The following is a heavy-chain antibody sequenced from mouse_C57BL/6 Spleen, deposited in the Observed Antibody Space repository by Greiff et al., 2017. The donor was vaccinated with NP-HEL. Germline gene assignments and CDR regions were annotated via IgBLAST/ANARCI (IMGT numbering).Heavy chain of an antibody. J-gene: IGHJ1*03. V-gene: IGHV1-59*01. CDR1: GYTFTSYW. CDR3: ARKGSSPWYFDV. Sequence: VQLQQPGAELVRPGTSVKLSCKASGYTFTSYWMHWVKQRPGQGLEWIGVIDPSDSYTNYNQKFKGKATLTVDTSSSTAYMQLSSLTSEDSAVYYCARKGSSPWYFDVWGTGTTVTVSS. D-gene: IGHD1-1*01. CDR2: IDPSDSYT.